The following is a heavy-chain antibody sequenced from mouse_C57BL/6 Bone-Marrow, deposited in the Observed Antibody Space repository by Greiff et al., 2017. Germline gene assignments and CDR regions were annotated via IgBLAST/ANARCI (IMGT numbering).Heavy chain of an antibody. Sequence: LVESGAELARPGASVKLSCKASGYTFTSYGISWVKQRTGQGLEWIGEIYPRSGNTYYNEKFKGKATLTADKYSSTAYMELRSLTSEDSAVYFCAGGSNYRRTWAYWGQGTLVTVSA. V-gene: IGHV1-81*01. CDR2: IYPRSGNT. CDR3: AGGSNYRRTWAY. D-gene: IGHD2-5*01. CDR1: GYTFTSYG. J-gene: IGHJ3*01.